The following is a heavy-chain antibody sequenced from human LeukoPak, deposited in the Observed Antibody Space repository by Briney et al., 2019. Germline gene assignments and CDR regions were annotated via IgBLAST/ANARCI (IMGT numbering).Heavy chain of an antibody. CDR3: ARDPTYYYDSSTYYYKWFDP. Sequence: SETLSLTCTVSGDSISSGSYYWSWIRQPAGKGLEWIGRIYTGGSTNYNPSLKSRVTISVDTSKNQFSLKLSSVTAADTAVYYCARDPTYYYDSSTYYYKWFDPWGQGTLVTVSS. CDR1: GDSISSGSYY. CDR2: IYTGGST. D-gene: IGHD3-22*01. J-gene: IGHJ5*02. V-gene: IGHV4-61*02.